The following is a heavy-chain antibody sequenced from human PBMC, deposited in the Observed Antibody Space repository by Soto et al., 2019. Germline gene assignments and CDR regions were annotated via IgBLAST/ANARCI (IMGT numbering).Heavy chain of an antibody. V-gene: IGHV1-69*04. CDR2: IVPILGIA. CDR1: GGTFSSYP. CDR3: AREYIGGWYLAEDLGLPNWFVP. D-gene: IGHD6-19*01. Sequence: QVQLVQSGAEVKKPGSSVKVSCKSSGGTFSSYPISWVRQAPGQGLEWMGRIVPILGIANYSQKFQGRVTITADKTTSTAYMELSTLSTEETAVHYCAREYIGGWYLAEDLGLPNWFVPWGQVSLVTISS. J-gene: IGHJ5*02.